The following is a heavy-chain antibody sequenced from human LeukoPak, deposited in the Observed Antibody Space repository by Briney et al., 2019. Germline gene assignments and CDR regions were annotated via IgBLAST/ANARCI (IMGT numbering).Heavy chain of an antibody. J-gene: IGHJ3*02. D-gene: IGHD3-22*01. Sequence: GGSLRLSCAASGFTFSSYAMSWVRQAPGKGLEWVSAISGSGGSTYYADSVKGRFTISRDNSKNTLYLQMNSLRAEDTAVYYCAKRGKFYDSSGYYYSDAFDIWGQGTMVTVSS. CDR2: ISGSGGST. CDR3: AKRGKFYDSSGYYYSDAFDI. CDR1: GFTFSSYA. V-gene: IGHV3-23*01.